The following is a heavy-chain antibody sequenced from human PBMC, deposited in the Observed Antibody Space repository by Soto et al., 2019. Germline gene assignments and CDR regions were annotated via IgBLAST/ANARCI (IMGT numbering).Heavy chain of an antibody. V-gene: IGHV1-8*01. Sequence: SVKVSSKDSGYTFTSHDINWVRQATGQGLEWMGWVNPNSGYTGYAQEFQGRVTMTRDTSTGTAYLELSSLRSDDAAMYYCARGITSGYSAYYFDYWGQGTQVTVSS. D-gene: IGHD3-22*01. CDR1: GYTFTSHD. J-gene: IGHJ4*02. CDR3: ARGITSGYSAYYFDY. CDR2: VNPNSGYT.